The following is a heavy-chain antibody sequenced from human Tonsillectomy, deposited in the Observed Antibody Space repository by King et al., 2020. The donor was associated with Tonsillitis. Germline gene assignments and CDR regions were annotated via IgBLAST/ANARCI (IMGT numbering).Heavy chain of an antibody. CDR2: ISSSSSYI. D-gene: IGHD5-18*01. CDR3: ARAQGGDTAMAYDY. V-gene: IGHV3-21*01. J-gene: IGHJ4*02. Sequence: VQLVESGGGLVKPGGSLRLSCAASGFTFSSYSMNWARQAPGKGLEWVSSISSSSSYIYYADSLKGRFTISRDNAKNSLYLQMNSLRAEDTAVYYCARAQGGDTAMAYDYWGQGTLVTVSS. CDR1: GFTFSSYS.